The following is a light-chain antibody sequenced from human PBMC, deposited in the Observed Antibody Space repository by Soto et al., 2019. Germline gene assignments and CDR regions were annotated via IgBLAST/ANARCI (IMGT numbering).Light chain of an antibody. CDR1: SANVGAADD. V-gene: IGLV1-40*01. J-gene: IGLJ1*01. CDR3: QSYDSGLSGYV. Sequence: QAVVTQPPSVSGAPGQRVTISCTGTSANVGAADDVHWYQQLPGTAPKLLIYANHNRPSGVPDRFSGSKSGTSASLAITGLQAEDEAEYYCQSYDSGLSGYVFGTGTKLTVL. CDR2: ANH.